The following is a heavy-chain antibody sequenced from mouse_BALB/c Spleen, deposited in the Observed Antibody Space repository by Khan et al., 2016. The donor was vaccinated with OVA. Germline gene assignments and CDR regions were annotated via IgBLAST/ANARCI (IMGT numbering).Heavy chain of an antibody. CDR1: GYIFTDYY. J-gene: IGHJ3*01. V-gene: IGHV1-84*02. CDR3: ARGNYYRSTSWFGY. D-gene: IGHD1-1*01. Sequence: VQLQESGPELVNPGASVKISCKASGYIFTDYYINWVKQKPGQGLEWIGWIYPGSGNTNYNEDFKGKATLTVDTSSSTANMQLSSLTSEDTAFYFCARGNYYRSTSWFGYWGQGTLVTVST. CDR2: IYPGSGNT.